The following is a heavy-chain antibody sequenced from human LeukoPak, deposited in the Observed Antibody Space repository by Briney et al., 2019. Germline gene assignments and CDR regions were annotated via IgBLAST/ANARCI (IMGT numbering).Heavy chain of an antibody. Sequence: SETLSLTCAVYGGSFSGYYWSWIRQPAGKGLEWIGRIYTSGSTNYNPSLKSRVTMSVDTSKNQFSLKLSSVTAADTAVYYCARDLTSSSWYPSGGWFDPWGQGTLVTVSS. D-gene: IGHD6-13*01. CDR1: GGSFSGYY. J-gene: IGHJ5*02. CDR3: ARDLTSSSWYPSGGWFDP. V-gene: IGHV4-4*07. CDR2: IYTSGST.